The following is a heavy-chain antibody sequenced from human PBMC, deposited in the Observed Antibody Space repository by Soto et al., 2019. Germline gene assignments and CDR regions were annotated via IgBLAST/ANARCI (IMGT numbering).Heavy chain of an antibody. V-gene: IGHV3-30-3*01. Sequence: PGGSLRLSCAASGFTFSSYAMHWVRQAPGKGLEWVSVISYDGSNKYYADSVKGRFTISRDNSKNTLYLQMNSLRAEDTAVYYCARDRIVVVPAAMARWFDPCGEGTLVSDSS. J-gene: IGHJ5*02. CDR1: GFTFSSYA. D-gene: IGHD2-2*01. CDR3: ARDRIVVVPAAMARWFDP. CDR2: ISYDGSNK.